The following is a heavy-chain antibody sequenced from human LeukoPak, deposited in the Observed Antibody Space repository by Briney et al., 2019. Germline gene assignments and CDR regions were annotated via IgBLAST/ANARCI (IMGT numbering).Heavy chain of an antibody. V-gene: IGHV3-9*01. Sequence: PGGSLRLSCAASGFTFDDYAMHWVRQAPGKGLEWVSGISWNSGSIGYADSVKGRFTISRDNAKNSLYLQMNSLRAEDTALYYCAKDLATVTTPGNYYYGMDVWGQGTTVTVSS. CDR3: AKDLATVTTPGNYYYGMDV. CDR1: GFTFDDYA. D-gene: IGHD4-17*01. CDR2: ISWNSGSI. J-gene: IGHJ6*02.